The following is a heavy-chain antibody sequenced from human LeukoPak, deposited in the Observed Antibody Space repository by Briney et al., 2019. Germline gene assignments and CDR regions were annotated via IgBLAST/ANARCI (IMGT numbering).Heavy chain of an antibody. D-gene: IGHD5-18*01. Sequence: SETLSLTCTVSGSSISSGGYYWSWIRQHPGKGLEWIGYIYYSGSTYYNPSLKSRVTISVDTSKNQFSLKLSSVTAADTAVYYCARGPGGYSYGCDYWGQGTLVTVSS. V-gene: IGHV4-31*03. CDR1: GSSISSGGYY. CDR2: IYYSGST. J-gene: IGHJ4*02. CDR3: ARGPGGYSYGCDY.